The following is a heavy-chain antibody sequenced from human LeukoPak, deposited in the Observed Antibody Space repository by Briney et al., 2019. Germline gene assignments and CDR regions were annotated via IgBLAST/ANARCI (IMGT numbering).Heavy chain of an antibody. V-gene: IGHV3-15*01. J-gene: IGHJ5*02. CDR2: IKSKSDGETT. D-gene: IGHD2-21*01. CDR3: TTDWGVVPYRFDP. CDR1: GFTFSGYW. Sequence: GGSLRLSCTASGFTFSGYWMTWVRQAPEKGLEWVGRIKSKSDGETTHYAAPVKDRFTISRDDPKSTLYLQMNSLRTEDTAVYYCTTDWGVVPYRFDPWGQGTLVTVSS.